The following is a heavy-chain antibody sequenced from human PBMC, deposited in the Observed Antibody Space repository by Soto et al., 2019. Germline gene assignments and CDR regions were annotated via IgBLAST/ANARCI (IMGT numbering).Heavy chain of an antibody. D-gene: IGHD3-22*01. J-gene: IGHJ4*02. Sequence: QVQLVQSGAEVKKPGASVKVSCKASGYTFTSYYMHWVRQAPGQGLEWMGIINPSGGSTSYAQKFQGRVTMTRDTSTSTVYMELSSLRSEDTAVYYCARALDYYDSSGYAFDYWGQGTLVTVSS. V-gene: IGHV1-46*01. CDR1: GYTFTSYY. CDR3: ARALDYYDSSGYAFDY. CDR2: INPSGGST.